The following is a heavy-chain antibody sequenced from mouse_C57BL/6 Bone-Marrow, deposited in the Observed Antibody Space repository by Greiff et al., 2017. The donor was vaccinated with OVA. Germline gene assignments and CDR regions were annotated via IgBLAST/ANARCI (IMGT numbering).Heavy chain of an antibody. CDR1: GFTFSGFW. Sequence: EVQLVETGGGLVQPGGSRGLSCEGSGFTFSGFWMSWVRQPPGKTLEWIGDLNSDGSAINYAPSIKDRFTIFRDNDKSTLYLKMSNVRSEDTATYFCMRYGNYWYFDVWGTGTTVTVSS. D-gene: IGHD2-1*01. CDR2: LNSDGSAI. J-gene: IGHJ1*03. CDR3: MRYGNYWYFDV. V-gene: IGHV11-2*01.